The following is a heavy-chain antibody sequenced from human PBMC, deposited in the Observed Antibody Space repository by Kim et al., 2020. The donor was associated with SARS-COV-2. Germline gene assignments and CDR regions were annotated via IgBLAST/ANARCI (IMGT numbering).Heavy chain of an antibody. Sequence: ASVKVSCKASGYTFTSYGISWVGQAPGQGLEWVGWISPHRGNRKYAQNLQDTVTMTTDTSTSTAYMELRSLRSADTAVYYVSRDRAGATLQGWFDPWGQGTLVSVSS. J-gene: IGHJ5*02. CDR1: GYTFTSYG. CDR3: SRDRAGATLQGWFDP. V-gene: IGHV1-18*01. CDR2: ISPHRGNR. D-gene: IGHD1-26*01.